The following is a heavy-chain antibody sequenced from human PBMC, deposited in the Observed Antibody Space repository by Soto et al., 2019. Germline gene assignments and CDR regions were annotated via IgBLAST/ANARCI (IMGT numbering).Heavy chain of an antibody. Sequence: GALRLSCAASGFTFRNSWMSWVRQAPGRGLEWVGRIKSKTDGGTTDYTAPVKGRFTISRDDSKNTLYLQMNSLKIEDTAVYYCTTAPDIVIVPAVGVVFDVWGQGTVVTVSS. D-gene: IGHD2-2*01. V-gene: IGHV3-15*01. CDR2: IKSKTDGGTT. CDR3: TTAPDIVIVPAVGVVFDV. J-gene: IGHJ3*01. CDR1: GFTFRNSW.